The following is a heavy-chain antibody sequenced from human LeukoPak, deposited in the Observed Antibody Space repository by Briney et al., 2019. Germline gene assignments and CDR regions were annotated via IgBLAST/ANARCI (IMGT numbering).Heavy chain of an antibody. Sequence: ASVKVSCKASGYTFTSYDINWVRQATGQGLEWMGWMNPNSGNTGYAQKFQGRVTITRNTSISTAYMELSSLRSEDTAVYYCVRGRNPYRYDAFDIWGQGTMVTVSS. CDR2: MNPNSGNT. D-gene: IGHD1-14*01. J-gene: IGHJ3*02. CDR1: GYTFTSYD. V-gene: IGHV1-8*03. CDR3: VRGRNPYRYDAFDI.